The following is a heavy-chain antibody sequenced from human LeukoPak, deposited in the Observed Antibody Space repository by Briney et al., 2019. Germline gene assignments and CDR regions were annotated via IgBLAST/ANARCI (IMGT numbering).Heavy chain of an antibody. Sequence: PGGSLRLSCAASGFTFSSYSMNWVRQAPGKGLEWVSYISSSSSTIYYADSVKGRFTISRDNAKNSLYLQMNSLRAEDTAVYYCAKQSGSYAGYFDYWGQGTQVTVSS. CDR2: ISSSSSTI. D-gene: IGHD1-26*01. CDR1: GFTFSSYS. CDR3: AKQSGSYAGYFDY. V-gene: IGHV3-48*01. J-gene: IGHJ4*02.